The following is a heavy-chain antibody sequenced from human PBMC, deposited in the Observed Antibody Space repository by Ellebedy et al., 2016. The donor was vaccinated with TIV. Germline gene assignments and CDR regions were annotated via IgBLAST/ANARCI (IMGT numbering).Heavy chain of an antibody. CDR1: GFSFSSYW. CDR3: ATDGSYGDYLSPTHTFVI. Sequence: GESLKISCGASGFSFSSYWMSWVRQAPGKGLEWVANLRQDGSEKYYVDSVKGRFTISRDKAKNSLYLHLNSLRAEDTAMYYCATDGSYGDYLSPTHTFVIWGQGTMVTVSS. D-gene: IGHD4-17*01. CDR2: LRQDGSEK. V-gene: IGHV3-7*01. J-gene: IGHJ3*02.